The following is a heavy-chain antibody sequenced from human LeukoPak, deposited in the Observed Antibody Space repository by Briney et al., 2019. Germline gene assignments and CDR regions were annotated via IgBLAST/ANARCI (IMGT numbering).Heavy chain of an antibody. CDR3: ARDVTLGNFDY. CDR2: ISSSGSYI. Sequence: PGGSLRLSCAASGFTFSSYSMNWVRQAPGKGLEWVSSISSSGSYIYYADSVKGRFTISRDNAKNSLYLQMNSLRAEDTAVYYCARDVTLGNFDYWGQGILVIVSS. J-gene: IGHJ4*02. V-gene: IGHV3-21*01. D-gene: IGHD3-16*01. CDR1: GFTFSSYS.